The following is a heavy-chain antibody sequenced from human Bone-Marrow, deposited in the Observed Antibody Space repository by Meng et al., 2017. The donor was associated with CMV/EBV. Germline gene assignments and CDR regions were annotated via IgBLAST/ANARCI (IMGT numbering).Heavy chain of an antibody. CDR1: GFTFSSYG. D-gene: IGHD3-9*01. V-gene: IGHV3-30*02. Sequence: GESLKISCAASGFTFSSYGMHWVRQAPGKGLQWVAFIRYDGSNKYYADSVKGRFTISRDNSKNTLYLQMNSLRAEDTAVYYCAKGRHYDILTGKLALPYWGQGPRVTGFS. CDR2: IRYDGSNK. CDR3: AKGRHYDILTGKLALPY. J-gene: IGHJ4*02.